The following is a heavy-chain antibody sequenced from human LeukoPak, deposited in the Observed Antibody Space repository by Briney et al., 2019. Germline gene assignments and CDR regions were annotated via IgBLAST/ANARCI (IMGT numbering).Heavy chain of an antibody. J-gene: IGHJ5*02. CDR1: GFTFSSYS. CDR2: ISSSSSYI. CDR3: ARECTGSTSCYPS. Sequence: GGSLRLSCAASGFTFSSYSMNWVRQAPGKGLEWVSSISSSSSYIYYADSVKGRFTISRDNAKNSLYLQMNSLRAETTAVYYCARECTGSTSCYPSWGQGNLVTVSS. D-gene: IGHD2-2*01. V-gene: IGHV3-21*01.